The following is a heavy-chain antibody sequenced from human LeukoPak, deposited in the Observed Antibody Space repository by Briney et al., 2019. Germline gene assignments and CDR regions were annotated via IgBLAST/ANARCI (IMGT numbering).Heavy chain of an antibody. J-gene: IGHJ5*01. CDR3: ATTVVVAATPDS. D-gene: IGHD2-15*01. V-gene: IGHV1-2*02. CDR1: GYTFTGYY. Sequence: ASVKVSCKSSGYTFTGYYMHWVRQAPGQGLEWMGWINPNSGGTNYAQKFQGKVTMTRDTSISTAYMELSRLRSDDTAVYYCATTVVVAATPDSWGQGTLVTVSS. CDR2: INPNSGGT.